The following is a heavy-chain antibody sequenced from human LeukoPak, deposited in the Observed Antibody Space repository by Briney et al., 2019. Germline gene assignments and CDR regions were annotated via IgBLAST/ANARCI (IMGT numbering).Heavy chain of an antibody. CDR1: GFTFDIYG. V-gene: IGHV3-20*04. Sequence: GGSLRPSCAPSGFTFDIYGMSWARQAPGKGLGWVSGINWNGGSTGYADSVKGRFTISRDNAKNTLYLQMNSLRVEDTAVYYCATLPFISRNTDYWGQGTLVTVSS. CDR3: ATLPFISRNTDY. J-gene: IGHJ4*02. CDR2: INWNGGST. D-gene: IGHD1/OR15-1a*01.